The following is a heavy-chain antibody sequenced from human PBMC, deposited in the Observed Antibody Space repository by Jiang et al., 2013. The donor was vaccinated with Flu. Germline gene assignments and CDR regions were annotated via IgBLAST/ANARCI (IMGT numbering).Heavy chain of an antibody. Sequence: VQLLESGGGVVQPGGSLRLSCAASAFTFSSYGMHWVRQAPGKGLEWVAFIRSDGSDKYYADSVKGRFTISRDSSKNTLYLQMNTLRAEDTAVYYCAKDSLGATYYFDYWGQGTLVTVSS. V-gene: IGHV3-30*02. CDR3: AKDSLGATYYFDY. CDR1: AFTFSSYG. J-gene: IGHJ4*02. D-gene: IGHD1-26*01. CDR2: IRSDGSDK.